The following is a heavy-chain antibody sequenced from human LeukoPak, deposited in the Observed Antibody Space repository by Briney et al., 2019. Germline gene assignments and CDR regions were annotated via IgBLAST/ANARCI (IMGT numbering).Heavy chain of an antibody. CDR1: GGSFSAYY. V-gene: IGHV4-34*01. CDR3: ARLGNRDGYNYFLDY. J-gene: IGHJ4*02. Sequence: PSETLSLTCAVYGGSFSAYYWSWIRQPPGKGLEWIGEINHSGSTNYNPSLKSRVAISVDTSRNQFSLKLSSVTAADTAVYYCARLGNRDGYNYFLDYWGQGTLVTVSS. CDR2: INHSGST. D-gene: IGHD5-12*01.